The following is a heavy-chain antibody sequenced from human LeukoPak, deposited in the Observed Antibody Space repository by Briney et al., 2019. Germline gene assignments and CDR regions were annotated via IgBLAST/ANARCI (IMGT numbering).Heavy chain of an antibody. CDR3: ARVSYYYDSSGSRRDDAFDI. CDR2: IYHSGST. J-gene: IGHJ3*02. Sequence: SQTLSLTCAVSGGSISSGGYSWSWIRQPPGKDLEWIGYIYHSGSTYYNPSLKSRVTISVDRSKNQFSLKLSSVTAAGTAVYYCARVSYYYDSSGSRRDDAFDIWGQGTMVTVSS. V-gene: IGHV4-30-2*01. D-gene: IGHD3-22*01. CDR1: GGSISSGGYS.